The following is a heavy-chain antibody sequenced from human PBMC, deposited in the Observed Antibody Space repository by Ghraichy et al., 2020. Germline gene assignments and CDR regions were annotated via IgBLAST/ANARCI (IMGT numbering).Heavy chain of an antibody. CDR1: GGSFSGYY. CDR2: INHSGST. Sequence: SETLSLTCAVYGGSFSGYYWSWIRQPPGKGLEWIGEINHSGSTNYNPSLKSRVTISVDTSKNQFSLKLSSVTAADTAVYYCARGVRFLEWFPNWFDPWGQGTLVTVSS. V-gene: IGHV4-34*01. D-gene: IGHD3-3*01. J-gene: IGHJ5*02. CDR3: ARGVRFLEWFPNWFDP.